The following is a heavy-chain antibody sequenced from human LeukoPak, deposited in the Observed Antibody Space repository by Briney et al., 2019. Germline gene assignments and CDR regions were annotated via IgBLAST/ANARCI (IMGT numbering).Heavy chain of an antibody. V-gene: IGHV4-59*02. J-gene: IGHJ5*02. CDR1: GGSVSSDY. CDR2: IYNTGST. CDR3: ARSQLRSGLDP. Sequence: SETLSLTFAVSGGSVSSDYWTWIRQPPGKGLEWIGSIYNTGSTNYSPSLKSRVTISIDTSKNQFSLKLSSVTAADTAVYYCARSQLRSGLDPWGQGTLVTVSS. D-gene: IGHD3-3*01.